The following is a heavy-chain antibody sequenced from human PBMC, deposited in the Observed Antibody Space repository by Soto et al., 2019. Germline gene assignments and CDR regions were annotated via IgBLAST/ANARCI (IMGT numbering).Heavy chain of an antibody. CDR1: GFTFSSYA. J-gene: IGHJ3*02. D-gene: IGHD3-16*02. V-gene: IGHV3-23*01. CDR3: AKDSEDIMITFGGVIVRRDAFDI. Sequence: GGSLSLSCAASGFTFSSYAMSLFRKAPGKGLEWVSAISGSGGSTYYADSVKGRFTISRDNSKNTLYLQMNSLRAEDTAVYYCAKDSEDIMITFGGVIVRRDAFDIWGQGTMVTVSS. CDR2: ISGSGGST.